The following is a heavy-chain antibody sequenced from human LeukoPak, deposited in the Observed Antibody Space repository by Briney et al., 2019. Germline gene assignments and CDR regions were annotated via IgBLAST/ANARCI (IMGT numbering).Heavy chain of an antibody. CDR1: GFTFTSYA. Sequence: PGGSLRLSCAASGFTFTSYAMSWVRQAPGKGLEWVSTISSSNGGTYYADSVKGRFTISRDNPKNTLDLQMNSLRADDSAVYYCAKGDGYNYAYTDYWGQGTLVTVSS. J-gene: IGHJ4*02. CDR3: AKGDGYNYAYTDY. V-gene: IGHV3-23*01. D-gene: IGHD5-18*01. CDR2: ISSSNGGT.